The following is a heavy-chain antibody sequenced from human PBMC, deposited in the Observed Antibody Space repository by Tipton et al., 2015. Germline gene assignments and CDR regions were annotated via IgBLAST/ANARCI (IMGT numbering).Heavy chain of an antibody. CDR1: GGSISGGGFY. Sequence: TLSLTCTVSGGSISGGGFYWCWIRQLPGKGLEWIGDISYSGSTDYNPSLQSRLTISLDTSKSQFSLHLSPVTAADTAVYYCARASGNYYYYDMHVWGQGTAVTVSS. V-gene: IGHV4-31*03. D-gene: IGHD5-12*01. J-gene: IGHJ6*02. CDR2: ISYSGST. CDR3: ARASGNYYYYDMHV.